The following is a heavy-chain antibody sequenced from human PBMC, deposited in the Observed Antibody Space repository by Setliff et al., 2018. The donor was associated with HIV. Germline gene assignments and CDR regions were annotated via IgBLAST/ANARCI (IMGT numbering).Heavy chain of an antibody. CDR3: TRRRRAPGTGDLEAY. V-gene: IGHV5-51*01. J-gene: IGHJ4*02. CDR1: GYSFSNYW. Sequence: GEYLTISCKASGYSFSNYWIGWVRQMAGKGLEWMGVTFHGDSDTRYSPSFQGQVTISSDRSITTAYLHWSSLQASDTAMYYCTRRRRAPGTGDLEAYWGKGTRVTVSS. D-gene: IGHD7-27*01. CDR2: TFHGDSDT.